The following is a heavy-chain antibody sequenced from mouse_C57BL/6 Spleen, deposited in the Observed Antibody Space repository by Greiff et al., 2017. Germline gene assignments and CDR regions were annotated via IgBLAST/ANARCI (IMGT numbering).Heavy chain of an antibody. CDR3: ASYSNYVWFAY. CDR2: IWSGGST. D-gene: IGHD2-5*01. Sequence: VMLVESGPGLVQPSQSLSITCTVSGFSLTSYGVHWVRQSPGKGLEWLGVIWSGGSTDYNAAFISRLSISKDNSKSQVFFKMNSLQADDTAIYYCASYSNYVWFAYWGQGTLVTVSA. J-gene: IGHJ3*01. V-gene: IGHV2-2*01. CDR1: GFSLTSYG.